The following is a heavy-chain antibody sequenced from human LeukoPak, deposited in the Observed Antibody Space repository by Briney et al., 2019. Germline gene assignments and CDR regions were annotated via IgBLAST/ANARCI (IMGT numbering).Heavy chain of an antibody. CDR1: GFTFSSYA. D-gene: IGHD2-15*01. CDR2: ISGSGGST. Sequence: GGSLRLSCAASGFTFSSYAMSWVRQAPGKGLEWVSAISGSGGSTYYADSVKGRFTISRDNSKNTLYLQMNSLRAEDTAVYYCASRPRFGGAFDIWGQGTMVTVSS. V-gene: IGHV3-23*01. J-gene: IGHJ3*02. CDR3: ASRPRFGGAFDI.